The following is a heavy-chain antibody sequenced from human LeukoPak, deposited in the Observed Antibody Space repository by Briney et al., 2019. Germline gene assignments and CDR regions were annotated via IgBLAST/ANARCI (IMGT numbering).Heavy chain of an antibody. CDR2: ISGSGVVT. Sequence: GGSLRLSCAASGFTFSSYAMTWVRQAPGKGLEWVSAISGSGVVTHYADSVEGRFTIFRDNSKNTVYVQMNSLRVEDTAVYYCAKDQCAGGSCYPTWDNYNYYYAMHVWGQGTTVTVSS. CDR3: AKDQCAGGSCYPTWDNYNYYYAMHV. D-gene: IGHD2-15*01. J-gene: IGHJ6*02. CDR1: GFTFSSYA. V-gene: IGHV3-23*01.